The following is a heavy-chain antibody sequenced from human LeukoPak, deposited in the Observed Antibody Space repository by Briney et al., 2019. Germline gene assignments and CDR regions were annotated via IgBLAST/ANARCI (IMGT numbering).Heavy chain of an antibody. V-gene: IGHV3-23*01. CDR3: AKDGRSTTPGY. Sequence: GGSLRLSCAASGFTFSTYAMSWVRQAPGKGLEWVSGISGSGGSTHHADSVKGRFTISRDNSKNTLCLQMNSLRAEDTAVYYCAKDGRSTTPGYWGQGTLVTVPT. CDR2: ISGSGGST. J-gene: IGHJ4*02. D-gene: IGHD2/OR15-2a*01. CDR1: GFTFSTYA.